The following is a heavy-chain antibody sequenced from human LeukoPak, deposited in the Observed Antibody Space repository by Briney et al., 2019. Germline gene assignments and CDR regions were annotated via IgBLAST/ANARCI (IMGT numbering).Heavy chain of an antibody. J-gene: IGHJ6*02. CDR2: VNSDGSST. Sequence: GGSLRLSCAASVFTFTSYWMHWVRQAPGKGLVWVSRVNSDGSSTNYADSVKGRFTISRDNAKNTRYLQMNSLRAEDTAVYYCARGRDYGMDVWGQGTTVTVSS. V-gene: IGHV3-74*01. CDR3: ARGRDYGMDV. CDR1: VFTFTSYW.